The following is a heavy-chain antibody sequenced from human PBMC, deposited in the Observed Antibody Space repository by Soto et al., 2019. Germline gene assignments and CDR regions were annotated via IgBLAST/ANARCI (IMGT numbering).Heavy chain of an antibody. CDR1: GDSVSSNSAS. V-gene: IGHV6-1*01. Sequence: SQPLSLTFAISGDSVSSNSASWNWISPSPSRVLEWLGRTYYRSKWYNDYAVSVKSRITINPDTSKNQFSLQLNSVTPEDTAVYYCARDPKMEYDSSRYYYGYYFDYWGQGTLVTVSS. CDR3: ARDPKMEYDSSRYYYGYYFDY. J-gene: IGHJ4*02. D-gene: IGHD3-22*01. CDR2: TYYRSKWYN.